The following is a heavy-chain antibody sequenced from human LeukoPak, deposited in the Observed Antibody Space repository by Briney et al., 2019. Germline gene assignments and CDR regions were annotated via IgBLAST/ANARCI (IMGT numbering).Heavy chain of an antibody. Sequence: PGGSLRLSCAASGFTFSSYWMHWVRQAPGKGLVWVSHINSDGSSTSYADSVKGRFTISRDNAKNTLYLQMNSLRAEDTAVYYCARDSSALYDNWFDPWGQGTLVTVSS. CDR2: INSDGSST. CDR3: ARDSSALYDNWFDP. V-gene: IGHV3-74*01. D-gene: IGHD6-19*01. J-gene: IGHJ5*02. CDR1: GFTFSSYW.